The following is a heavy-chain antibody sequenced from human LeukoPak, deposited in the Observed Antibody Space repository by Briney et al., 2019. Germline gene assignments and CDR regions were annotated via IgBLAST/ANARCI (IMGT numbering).Heavy chain of an antibody. CDR3: ASIGGITIFGRIKRTKTYAQDY. V-gene: IGHV3-30*19. J-gene: IGHJ4*02. D-gene: IGHD3-3*01. CDR1: GFTFSRYG. Sequence: QPGGSLRLSCAASGFTFSRYGTHWVRQAPGKGLEWVAVIWYDGSNKYYADSVKGRFTISRDNSKNTLYLQMNSLRAEDTAVYYCASIGGITIFGRIKRTKTYAQDYWGQGTLVTVSS. CDR2: IWYDGSNK.